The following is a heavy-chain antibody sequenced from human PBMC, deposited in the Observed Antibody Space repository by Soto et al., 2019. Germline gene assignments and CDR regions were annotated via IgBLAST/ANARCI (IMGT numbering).Heavy chain of an antibody. CDR1: GFTFSTYG. V-gene: IGHV3-30*18. CDR3: AKDLQSYGDYDYYCYGMDV. Sequence: QVQLVESGGGEVQPGRSLTISCAASGFTFSTYGMHWVRQTPGKGLEWVAVLSYDGTNKFYSDSVKGRFTISRDNFKNTLTLQMNSLRADDPAVYSCAKDLQSYGDYDYYCYGMDVWGLGTRVTVSS. CDR2: LSYDGTNK. D-gene: IGHD4-17*01. J-gene: IGHJ6*02.